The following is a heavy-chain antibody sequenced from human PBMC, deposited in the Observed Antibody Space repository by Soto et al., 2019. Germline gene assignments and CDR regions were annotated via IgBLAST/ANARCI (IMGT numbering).Heavy chain of an antibody. J-gene: IGHJ4*02. V-gene: IGHV4-34*01. Sequence: SETLSHTCAVYGGTFSGYYWSWIRQPPGKGLEWIGEINHSGSTNYNPSLKSRVTISVDTSTSTVYMELSSLRSEDTAVYYCARDKTPGRRITIFGVVGLFDYWGQGTLVTVSS. CDR3: ARDKTPGRRITIFGVVGLFDY. D-gene: IGHD3-3*01. CDR2: INHSGST. CDR1: GGTFSGYY.